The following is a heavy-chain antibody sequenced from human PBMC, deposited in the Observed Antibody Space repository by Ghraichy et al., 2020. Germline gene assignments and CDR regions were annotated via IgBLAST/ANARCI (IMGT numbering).Heavy chain of an antibody. Sequence: GALRLSCAASGFTFSSCAMSWVRQAPGKGPEWVSAISGSGGSTYYADSVKGRFTISRDNSKNTLSLQMNSLRAEDTAVYYGAKHDASLVRGVIYYYYYGMDVWGQGTTVTVSS. CDR1: GFTFSSCA. CDR3: AKHDASLVRGVIYYYYYGMDV. D-gene: IGHD3-10*01. CDR2: ISGSGGST. J-gene: IGHJ6*02. V-gene: IGHV3-23*01.